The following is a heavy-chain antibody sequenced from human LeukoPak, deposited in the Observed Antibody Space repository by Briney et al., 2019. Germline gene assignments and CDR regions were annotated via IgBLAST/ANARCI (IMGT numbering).Heavy chain of an antibody. CDR1: GGSFSGYY. Sequence: SETLSLTCAVYGGSFSGYYWNWIRQPAGKGLEWIGRIFTSGITNYNPSLKSRVTMSVDTSKSRFSLALSSVTAADTAVYYCAREISGSYYNPLGYMDVWGKGTTVTVSS. CDR2: IFTSGIT. CDR3: AREISGSYYNPLGYMDV. V-gene: IGHV4-4*07. J-gene: IGHJ6*03. D-gene: IGHD3-10*01.